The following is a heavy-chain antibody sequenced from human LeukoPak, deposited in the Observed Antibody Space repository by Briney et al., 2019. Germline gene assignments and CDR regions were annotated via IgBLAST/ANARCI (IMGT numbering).Heavy chain of an antibody. Sequence: GGSLKLSCAASGFTFSASAVHWVRQASGKGLEWIGRIRSKANNYATAYTDPLKGRFTVSRDDSKNTAYLQMNSLNTEDSAVYFCARDSSSEGPLDYWGQGTLVTVSS. D-gene: IGHD6-6*01. V-gene: IGHV3-73*01. CDR1: GFTFSASA. CDR3: ARDSSSEGPLDY. CDR2: IRSKANNYAT. J-gene: IGHJ4*02.